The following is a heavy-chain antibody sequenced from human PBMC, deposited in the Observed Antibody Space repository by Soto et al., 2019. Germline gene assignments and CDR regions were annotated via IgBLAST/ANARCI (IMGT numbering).Heavy chain of an antibody. CDR1: GFTFSSYS. Sequence: GGSLRLSCAASGFTFSSYSMNWVRQAPGKGLEWVSSISSSSSYIYYADSVKGRFTISRDNAKNSLYLQMNSLRAEDTAVYYCARSEGDSPRWYFDLWGRGTLVTVSS. D-gene: IGHD2-21*02. J-gene: IGHJ2*01. V-gene: IGHV3-21*01. CDR2: ISSSSSYI. CDR3: ARSEGDSPRWYFDL.